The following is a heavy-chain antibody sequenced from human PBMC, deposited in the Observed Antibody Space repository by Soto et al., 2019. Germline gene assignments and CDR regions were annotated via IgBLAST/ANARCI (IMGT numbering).Heavy chain of an antibody. V-gene: IGHV3-15*01. CDR2: IKTKNEGEIG. CDR1: GFTFSSAW. D-gene: IGHD2-21*01. Sequence: EVQLVESGGGLVKPGGSLRLSCAASGFTFSSAWMTWVRQAPGKGLEWVGHIKTKNEGEIGNYAAPVRGRFSTSRDDSETTVYLQMNSLNNEDTAVYYCAADTPYSEVGEVDNWGQGTLVTVSS. J-gene: IGHJ4*02. CDR3: AADTPYSEVGEVDN.